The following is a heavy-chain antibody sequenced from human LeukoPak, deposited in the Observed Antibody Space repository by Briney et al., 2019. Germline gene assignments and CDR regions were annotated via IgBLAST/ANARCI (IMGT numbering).Heavy chain of an antibody. Sequence: QAGGSLRLSCTASGFIFSSNGMNWVRQAPGEGLEWISHISSSGNTAYYADSVKGRFTISRDNARNSVYLHMDSLREEDTAVYFCGRSASSFYDQTDWGQGTLVTVSS. D-gene: IGHD3-3*01. CDR3: GRSASSFYDQTD. J-gene: IGHJ4*02. CDR2: ISSSGNTA. CDR1: GFIFSSNG. V-gene: IGHV3-48*02.